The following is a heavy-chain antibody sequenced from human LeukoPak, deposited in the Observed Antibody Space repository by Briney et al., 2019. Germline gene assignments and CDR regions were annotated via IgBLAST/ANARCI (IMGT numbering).Heavy chain of an antibody. J-gene: IGHJ4*02. Sequence: GASVKVSCKASGYTFTGCYMHWVRQAPGQGLEWMGWINPNSGGTNYAQKFQGRVTMTRDTSISTAYMELSRLRSDDTAVYYCARGHLEYYDILTGFDYWGQGTLVTVSS. V-gene: IGHV1-2*02. D-gene: IGHD3-9*01. CDR3: ARGHLEYYDILTGFDY. CDR2: INPNSGGT. CDR1: GYTFTGCY.